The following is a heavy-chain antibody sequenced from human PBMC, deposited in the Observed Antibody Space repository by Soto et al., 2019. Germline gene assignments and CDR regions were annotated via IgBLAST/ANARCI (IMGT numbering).Heavy chain of an antibody. D-gene: IGHD6-25*01. CDR2: ISGSGGTT. CDR3: AKDRKGRGAAAGDEAFXV. J-gene: IGHJ3*01. CDR1: EFIFSSYA. V-gene: IGHV3-23*01. Sequence: PGGSLRLSCVASEFIFSSYAMNWVRQAPGEGLEWVSLISGSGGTTYYADSVKGRFTISRDNSQNTLYLQMGSLRVEDTAIYHCAKDRKGRGAAAGDEAFXVWGQGTMVTVS.